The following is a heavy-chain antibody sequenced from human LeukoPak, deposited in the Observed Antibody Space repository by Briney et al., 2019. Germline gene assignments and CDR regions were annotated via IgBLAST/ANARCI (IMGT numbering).Heavy chain of an antibody. CDR3: ARGGTMVRGPLPI. CDR2: INAGNGNT. CDR1: GYTFTSYA. D-gene: IGHD3-10*01. V-gene: IGHV1-3*01. Sequence: AASVKVSCKASGYTFTSYAMHWVRQAPGQRLEWMGWINAGNGNTKYSQKFQGRVTITRDTSASTAYMELSSLRSEDTAVYYCARGGTMVRGPLPIWGQGTMVTVSS. J-gene: IGHJ3*02.